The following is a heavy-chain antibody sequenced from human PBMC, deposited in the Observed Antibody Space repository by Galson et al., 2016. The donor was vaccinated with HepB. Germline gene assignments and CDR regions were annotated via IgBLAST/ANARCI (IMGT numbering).Heavy chain of an antibody. D-gene: IGHD3-22*01. CDR2: IYYSGST. CDR3: ARDYDTSGYYPFHAFDI. CDR1: GGSISSFY. J-gene: IGHJ3*02. Sequence: LSLTCTVSGGSISSFYWSWIRQPPGKGLEWIGYIYYSGSTHYNPSLKSRVTISVDTSKKQFSLKLSSVTAADTAVYYCARDYDTSGYYPFHAFDIWGQGTMVTVSS. V-gene: IGHV4-59*01.